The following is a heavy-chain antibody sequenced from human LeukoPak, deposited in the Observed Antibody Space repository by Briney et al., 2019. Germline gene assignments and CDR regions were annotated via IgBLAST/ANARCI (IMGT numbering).Heavy chain of an antibody. CDR3: ARDSAYSRSWLTNDY. Sequence: GGSLRLSCAASGFTFSSYWMSWVRQAPGKGLEWVANIKQDGSEKYYVDSVKGRFTISRDNAKNSLYLQMNSLRAEDTAVYYCARDSAYSRSWLTNDYWGQGTLVTVSS. CDR2: IKQDGSEK. D-gene: IGHD6-13*01. J-gene: IGHJ4*02. V-gene: IGHV3-7*01. CDR1: GFTFSSYW.